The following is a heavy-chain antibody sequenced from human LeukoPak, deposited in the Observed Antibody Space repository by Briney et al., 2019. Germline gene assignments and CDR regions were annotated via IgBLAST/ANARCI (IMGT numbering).Heavy chain of an antibody. D-gene: IGHD2-15*01. Sequence: GGSLRLSCAASGFTFSSYSMNWVRQAPGKGLEWVSSISSSSSYIYYADSVKGRFTISRDNAKNSLYLQMNSLRAEDTAVYYCARGGPSCSGGSCYPDYWGQGTLVTVSS. CDR1: GFTFSSYS. CDR3: ARGGPSCSGGSCYPDY. J-gene: IGHJ4*02. V-gene: IGHV3-21*01. CDR2: ISSSSSYI.